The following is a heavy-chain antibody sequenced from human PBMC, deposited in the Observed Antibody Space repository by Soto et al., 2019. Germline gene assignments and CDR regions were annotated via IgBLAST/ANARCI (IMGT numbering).Heavy chain of an antibody. D-gene: IGHD3-9*01. CDR1: GGSISSGGYS. V-gene: IGHV4-30-2*01. CDR3: ARTQWDYDVLTGRLWGAFDI. J-gene: IGHJ3*02. Sequence: QLQLQESGSGLVKPSQTLSLTCAVSGGSISSGGYSWSWIRLPPGKGREWLGNIYHSGGTSYNPSLKSRVTISIDKSKNEFSLRLTSVTAADTAVYYCARTQWDYDVLTGRLWGAFDIWGQGTKVTVSS. CDR2: IYHSGGT.